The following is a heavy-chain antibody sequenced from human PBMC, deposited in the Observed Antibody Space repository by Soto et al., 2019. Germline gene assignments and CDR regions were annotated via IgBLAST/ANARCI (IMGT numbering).Heavy chain of an antibody. D-gene: IGHD3-3*01. Sequence: PGGSLRLSCAASGFTFSSYAMSWVRQAPGKGLEWVSAISGSGGSTYYADSVKGRFTISRDNSKNTLYLQMNSLRAEDTAVYYCAKDFITIFGVVIRFDYWGQGTLVTVYS. V-gene: IGHV3-23*01. CDR1: GFTFSSYA. J-gene: IGHJ4*02. CDR3: AKDFITIFGVVIRFDY. CDR2: ISGSGGST.